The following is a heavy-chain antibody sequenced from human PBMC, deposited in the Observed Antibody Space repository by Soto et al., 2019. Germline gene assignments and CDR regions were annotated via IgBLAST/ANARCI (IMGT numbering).Heavy chain of an antibody. V-gene: IGHV1-69*13. Sequence: ASVKVSCKASGGTFSSYAISWVRQAPGQGLEWMGGIIPIFGTANYAQKFQGRVTITADESTSTAYMELSSLRSEDTAVYYCATSTRGVSALRHYYFDYWGQGTLVTVSS. CDR1: GGTFSSYA. D-gene: IGHD3-10*01. CDR2: IIPIFGTA. CDR3: ATSTRGVSALRHYYFDY. J-gene: IGHJ4*02.